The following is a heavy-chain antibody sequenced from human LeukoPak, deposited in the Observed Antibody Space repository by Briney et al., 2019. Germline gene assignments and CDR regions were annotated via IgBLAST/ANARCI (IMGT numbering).Heavy chain of an antibody. D-gene: IGHD5-18*01. J-gene: IGHJ4*02. CDR2: INSDGSST. CDR1: GFTFSSYW. V-gene: IGHV3-74*01. CDR3: ARAQYSYGHYYFDY. Sequence: QPGGSLRLSCAASGFTFSSYWMHWVRQAPGEGLVWVSRINSDGSSTSYADSVKGRFTISRDNAKNTLYLQMNSLRAEDTAVYYCARAQYSYGHYYFDYWGQGTLVTVSS.